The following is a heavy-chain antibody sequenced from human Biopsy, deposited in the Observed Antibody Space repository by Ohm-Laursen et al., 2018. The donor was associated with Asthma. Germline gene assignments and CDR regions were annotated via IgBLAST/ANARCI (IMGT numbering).Heavy chain of an antibody. V-gene: IGHV1-69*01. CDR2: IMTVFGTT. CDR1: GGTFSNFA. J-gene: IGHJ6*02. Sequence: SSVKVSCNAPGGTFSNFAISWVRQAPGQGLEWLGGIMTVFGTTSYAQKFQGRVTITADESTSTAYMEVTSLRSEDTAIYYCARCQVGYSSGWSLLLKKIYYSGVDVWGQGTAVTVSS. CDR3: ARCQVGYSSGWSLLLKKIYYSGVDV. D-gene: IGHD6-19*01.